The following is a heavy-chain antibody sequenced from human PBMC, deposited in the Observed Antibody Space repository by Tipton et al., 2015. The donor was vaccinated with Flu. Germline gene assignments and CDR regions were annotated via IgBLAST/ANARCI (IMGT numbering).Heavy chain of an antibody. Sequence: TLSLTCTVSGGSISSSSYYWGWIRQPPGKGLEWIGSIYYSGSTYYNPSLKSRVTISVDTSKNQFSLKLSSVTAADTAVYYCARRGVRELPFDPWGQGTLVTASS. D-gene: IGHD1-26*01. CDR3: ARRGVRELPFDP. CDR2: IYYSGST. J-gene: IGHJ5*02. V-gene: IGHV4-39*01. CDR1: GGSISSSSYY.